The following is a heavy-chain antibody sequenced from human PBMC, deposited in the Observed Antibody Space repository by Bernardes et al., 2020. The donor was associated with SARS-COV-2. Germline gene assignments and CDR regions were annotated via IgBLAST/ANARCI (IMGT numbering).Heavy chain of an antibody. CDR3: ARDRRKAAADYNWFDP. D-gene: IGHD6-13*01. CDR2: IKQDGSEK. J-gene: IGHJ5*02. V-gene: IGHV3-7*04. Sequence: GGSLRLSCAASGFTFSSYWMSWVRQAPGKGLEWVANIKQDGSEKYYVDSVKGRFTISRDNAKNSLYLQMNSLRAEDTAVYYCARDRRKAAADYNWFDPWGQGTLVTVSS. CDR1: GFTFSSYW.